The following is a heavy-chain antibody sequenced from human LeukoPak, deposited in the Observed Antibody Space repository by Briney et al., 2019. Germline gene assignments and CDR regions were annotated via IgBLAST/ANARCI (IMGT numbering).Heavy chain of an antibody. D-gene: IGHD2-15*01. CDR2: ISRSGCTM. Sequence: PGGSVRLFCATSVFSFRRYAFYWTRQPRGKGLEWVSYISRSGCTMYYADSVKRRFTTSRDNAKNSLYLQMNSLRAEDTAVYYCARESQIVVVVAAIAGAFDIWGQGTIITVSS. CDR1: VFSFRRYA. CDR3: ARESQIVVVVAAIAGAFDI. V-gene: IGHV3-48*03. J-gene: IGHJ3*02.